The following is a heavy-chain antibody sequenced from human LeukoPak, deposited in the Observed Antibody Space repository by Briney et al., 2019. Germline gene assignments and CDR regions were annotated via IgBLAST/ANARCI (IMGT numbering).Heavy chain of an antibody. D-gene: IGHD3-10*01. CDR1: GDSVSSDSVA. CDR3: TREASAIPGYYDY. V-gene: IGHV6-1*01. J-gene: IGHJ4*02. CDR2: TYYRSKWYN. Sequence: SQTLSLTCAISGDSVSSDSVAWNWIRQSPSRGLEWLGRTYYRSKWYNGYALSLKGRITVDPDTSRNHFSLQLNSVTPEDTAVYYCTREASAIPGYYDYWGQGTLVTVSS.